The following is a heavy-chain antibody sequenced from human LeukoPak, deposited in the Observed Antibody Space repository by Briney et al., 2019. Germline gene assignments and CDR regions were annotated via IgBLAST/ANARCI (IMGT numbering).Heavy chain of an antibody. D-gene: IGHD5-18*01. CDR2: INYSGRT. CDR1: GGSISTYY. J-gene: IGHJ4*02. CDR3: ARERGYSYAPGFDY. Sequence: PSETLSLTCTVSGGSISTYYWSWVRQPPGKGLEWIGYINYSGRTNANSSLKSRVAISVDTSKNQFSLRLSSVTAADTAVYYCARERGYSYAPGFDYWGQGTLVTVSS. V-gene: IGHV4-59*01.